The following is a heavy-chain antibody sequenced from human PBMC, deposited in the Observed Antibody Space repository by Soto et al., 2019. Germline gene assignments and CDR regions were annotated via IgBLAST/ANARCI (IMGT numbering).Heavy chain of an antibody. Sequence: QVQLQESGPGLVKPSETLSLTCTVSGGSISSYYWSWIRQPPGKGLEWIGYIYYSGSTNYNPSLKSRVTIPVDTSKNEFSLKLSSVTAADTAVYYCARPSYSSSSVYAFDIWGQGTMVTVSS. J-gene: IGHJ3*02. D-gene: IGHD6-6*01. V-gene: IGHV4-59*08. CDR3: ARPSYSSSSVYAFDI. CDR1: GGSISSYY. CDR2: IYYSGST.